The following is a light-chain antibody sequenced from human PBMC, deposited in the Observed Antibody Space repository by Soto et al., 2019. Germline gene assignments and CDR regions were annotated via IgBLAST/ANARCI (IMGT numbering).Light chain of an antibody. J-gene: IGKJ1*01. CDR3: QQYGSSPRT. Sequence: EIVLTQSPGTLSLSPGERATLSCRASQSVSSSYLAWYQHRPGQAPSLLIYATSSRATGIPDRFSGSGSGTDFTFTISRLEPEDFAVYYCQQYGSSPRTFGQGTKVEIK. CDR1: QSVSSSY. V-gene: IGKV3-20*01. CDR2: ATS.